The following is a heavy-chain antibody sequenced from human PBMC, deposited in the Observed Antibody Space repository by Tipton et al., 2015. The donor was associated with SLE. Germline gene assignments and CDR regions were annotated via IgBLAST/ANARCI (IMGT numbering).Heavy chain of an antibody. CDR3: ARTLRGDGVVVGLDHYYMDV. Sequence: TLSLTCTVSGGSISSDNSFWTWIRQVPGEGLEWIGNIYYSGSTYYNPSLKSRLTISLDTSTNQFSLNLNSVTAADTAVYYCARTLRGDGVVVGLDHYYMDVWGKGTTVTVSS. CDR2: IYYSGST. CDR1: GGSISSDNSF. J-gene: IGHJ6*03. V-gene: IGHV4-31*03. D-gene: IGHD3-3*01.